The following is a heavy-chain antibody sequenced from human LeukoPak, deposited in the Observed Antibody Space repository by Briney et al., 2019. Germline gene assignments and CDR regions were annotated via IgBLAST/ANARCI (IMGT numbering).Heavy chain of an antibody. Sequence: GGSLRLSCAASGFKFSDHYIDWVRQAPGKGLEWVGRSRNKASSYTTEYAASVEGRFTISRDVSESSLYLQMNSLRTEDTAVYYCLRYCSGGVCPGWFDPWGQGTLVTVSS. J-gene: IGHJ5*02. D-gene: IGHD2-8*02. CDR2: SRNKASSYTT. CDR3: LRYCSGGVCPGWFDP. CDR1: GFKFSDHY. V-gene: IGHV3-72*01.